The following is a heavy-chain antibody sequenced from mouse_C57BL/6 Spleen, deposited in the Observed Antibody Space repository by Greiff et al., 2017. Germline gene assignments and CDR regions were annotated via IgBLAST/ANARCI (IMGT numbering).Heavy chain of an antibody. CDR2: IHPNSGST. Sequence: QVQLQQPGAELVKPGASVKLSCKASGYTFTSYWMHWVKQRPGQGLEWIGMIHPNSGSTNYNEKFKSKATLTVDKSSSTAYMQLSSLTSEDSAVYYCAGWSQDFAYWGQGTLVTVSA. CDR3: AGWSQDFAY. V-gene: IGHV1-64*01. CDR1: GYTFTSYW. J-gene: IGHJ3*01. D-gene: IGHD1-1*02.